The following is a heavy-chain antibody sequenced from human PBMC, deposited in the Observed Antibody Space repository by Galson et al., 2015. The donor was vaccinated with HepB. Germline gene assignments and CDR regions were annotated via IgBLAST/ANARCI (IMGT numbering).Heavy chain of an antibody. J-gene: IGHJ4*02. Sequence: SLRLSCAASGFTFSSYAMHWVRQAPGKGLEWVAVISYDGSNKYYADSVKGRFTISRDNSKNTLYLQMNSLRAEDTAVYYCARDRIRYSGYDYNYWGQGTLVTDSS. CDR2: ISYDGSNK. CDR1: GFTFSSYA. CDR3: ARDRIRYSGYDYNY. V-gene: IGHV3-30*04. D-gene: IGHD5-12*01.